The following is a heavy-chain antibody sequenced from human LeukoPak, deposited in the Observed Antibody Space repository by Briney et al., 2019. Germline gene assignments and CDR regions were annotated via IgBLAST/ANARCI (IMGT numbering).Heavy chain of an antibody. D-gene: IGHD3-22*01. V-gene: IGHV1-18*01. Sequence: GASVKVSCKASGYTLTSYGISWVRQAPGRGLEWMGWISAYNGNTNYAQKLQGRVTMTTDTSTSTAYMELRSLRSDDTAVYYCARVGWDYYDSSGYYVALDAFDIWGQGTMVTVSS. CDR2: ISAYNGNT. J-gene: IGHJ3*02. CDR3: ARVGWDYYDSSGYYVALDAFDI. CDR1: GYTLTSYG.